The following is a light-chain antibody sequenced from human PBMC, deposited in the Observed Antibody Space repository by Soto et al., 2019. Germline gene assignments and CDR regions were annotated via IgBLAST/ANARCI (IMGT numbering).Light chain of an antibody. CDR1: QSISSC. CDR2: KAS. Sequence: DIQMTQAPSTRSASVGDRVTITWRATQSISSCFAWYQQKPGKAPKPLIYKASSLESAVPSKRTSSRAGTEFTPTTSSLQPDDFATYYSQQYNSYSITFGQGTRLETK. CDR3: QQYNSYSIT. J-gene: IGKJ5*01. V-gene: IGKV1-5*03.